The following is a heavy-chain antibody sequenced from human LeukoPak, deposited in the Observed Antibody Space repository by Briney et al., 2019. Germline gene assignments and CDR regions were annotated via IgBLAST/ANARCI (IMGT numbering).Heavy chain of an antibody. J-gene: IGHJ5*01. CDR2: IYHSGST. CDR3: ARGWYNYGSKTDS. V-gene: IGHV4-38-2*01. D-gene: IGHD3-10*01. CDR1: GYSISSGYY. Sequence: SETLSLTXAVSGYSISSGYYWGWIREPPGKGLEWIGSIYHSGSTYYNPSLKSRVTISVDTSKNQFSLKLSSVTAADTAVYYCARGWYNYGSKTDSWGQGTLVTVSS.